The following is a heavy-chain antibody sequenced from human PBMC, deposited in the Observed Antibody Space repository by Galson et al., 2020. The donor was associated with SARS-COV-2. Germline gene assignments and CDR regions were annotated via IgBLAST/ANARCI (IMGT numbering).Heavy chain of an antibody. D-gene: IGHD2-21*01. Sequence: SETLSLTCNVSGASVNTGGYFWSWIRQHPGKALQWIGYIYYSGTTYYNPSLKSRVTISVDTSKNQFSLKLTSVTAADTAVYYCARVRIGLDYWGQGTLVTVSS. V-gene: IGHV4-31*03. CDR1: GASVNTGGYF. J-gene: IGHJ4*02. CDR3: ARVRIGLDY. CDR2: IYYSGTT.